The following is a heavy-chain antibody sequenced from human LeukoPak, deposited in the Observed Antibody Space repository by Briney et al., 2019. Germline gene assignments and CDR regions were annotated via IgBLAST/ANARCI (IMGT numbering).Heavy chain of an antibody. Sequence: ASVKVSCKASGYTFTNYGISWVRQAPGQGLEWVGWISTYNGNTNYAQKFQGRVTMTTDTSTSTAYMELRSLRSDDTAVYYCARGGVSSSWHRTPDYWGQGTLVAVSS. J-gene: IGHJ4*02. CDR3: ARGGVSSSWHRTPDY. CDR1: GYTFTNYG. V-gene: IGHV1-18*01. CDR2: ISTYNGNT. D-gene: IGHD6-13*01.